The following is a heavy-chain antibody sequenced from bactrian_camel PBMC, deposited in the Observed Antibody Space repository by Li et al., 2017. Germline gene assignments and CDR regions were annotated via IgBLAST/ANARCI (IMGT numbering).Heavy chain of an antibody. CDR1: GFTFSRYC. V-gene: IGHV3S55*01. J-gene: IGHJ4*01. Sequence: QLVESGGGSVQTGGSLRLSCEVSGFTFSRYCVRWFRQAPGKEREGVASLSSFGFTSYAGSVKGRFIISADNAKNTLFLQMTSLKPEDTAMYYCATDTEDWCSPYPSKLGYWGQGTQVTVS. CDR3: ATDTEDWCSPYPSKLGY. CDR2: LSSFGFT. D-gene: IGHD7*01.